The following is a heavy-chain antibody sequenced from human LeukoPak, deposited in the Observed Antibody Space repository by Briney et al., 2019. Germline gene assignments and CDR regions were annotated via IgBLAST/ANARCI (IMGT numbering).Heavy chain of an antibody. V-gene: IGHV3-23*01. CDR3: AKEGLIVVVITYYFDY. J-gene: IGHJ4*02. CDR1: GFTFSSRDW. Sequence: GGSLRLSCVASGFTFSSRDWMTWVRQAPGKGLEWVSAISGSGGSTYYADSVKGRFTISRDNSKNTLYLQMNSLRAEDTAVYYCAKEGLIVVVITYYFDYWGQGTLVTVSS. D-gene: IGHD3-22*01. CDR2: ISGSGGST.